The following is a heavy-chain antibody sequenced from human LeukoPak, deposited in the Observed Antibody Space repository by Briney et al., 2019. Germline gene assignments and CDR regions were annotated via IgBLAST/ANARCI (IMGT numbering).Heavy chain of an antibody. Sequence: GGSLRLSCAASGFTFSDYYMSWIRQAPGKGLEWVSSINDIGVHIYYADSVKGRFTISRDNAKNSLYLQMNSLRVEDTAVYYCARGHYGYWFDPWGQGTLVTVSS. CDR2: INDIGVHI. CDR3: ARGHYGYWFDP. V-gene: IGHV3-11*04. D-gene: IGHD4-17*01. J-gene: IGHJ5*02. CDR1: GFTFSDYY.